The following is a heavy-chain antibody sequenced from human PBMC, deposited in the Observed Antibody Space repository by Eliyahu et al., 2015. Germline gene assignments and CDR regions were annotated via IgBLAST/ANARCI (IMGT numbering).Heavy chain of an antibody. CDR3: ARGYCSSTSCYGRIAAXLKYFDY. CDR1: GGSFSGYY. CDR2: INHSGST. D-gene: IGHD2-2*01. J-gene: IGHJ4*02. V-gene: IGHV4-34*01. Sequence: QVQLQQWGAGLLKPSETLSLTCAVYGGSFSGYYWSXIRXPPGKGLEWIGEINHSGSTNYNPSLKSRVTISVDTSKNQFSLKLSSVTAADTAVYYCARGYCSSTSCYGRIAAXLKYFDYWGQGTLVTVSS.